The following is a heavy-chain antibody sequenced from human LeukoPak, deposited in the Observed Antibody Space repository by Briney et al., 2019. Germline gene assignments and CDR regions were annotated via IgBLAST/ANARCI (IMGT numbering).Heavy chain of an antibody. CDR2: ISYDGSNK. Sequence: GSLRLSCAASGFTFSSYAMHWVRQAPGKGLEWVAVISYDGSNKYYADSVKGRFTISRDNSKNTLYLQMNSLRAEDTAVYYCARAPPFQHWGQGTLVTVSS. CDR3: ARAPPFQH. V-gene: IGHV3-30-3*01. J-gene: IGHJ1*01. CDR1: GFTFSSYA.